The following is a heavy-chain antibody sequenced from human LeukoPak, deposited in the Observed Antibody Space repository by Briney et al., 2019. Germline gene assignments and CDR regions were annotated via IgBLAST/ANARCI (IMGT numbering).Heavy chain of an antibody. D-gene: IGHD5-12*01. V-gene: IGHV1-18*01. J-gene: IGHJ4*02. Sequence: GASVKVSCKASGYTFTSYGISWVRQAPGQGLEWMGWISAYNGNTNYAQKLQGRVTMTTDTSTSTAYMELSRLRSDDTAVYYCARDGEYGGYVFLREYPLNYWGQGTLVTVSS. CDR1: GYTFTSYG. CDR2: ISAYNGNT. CDR3: ARDGEYGGYVFLREYPLNY.